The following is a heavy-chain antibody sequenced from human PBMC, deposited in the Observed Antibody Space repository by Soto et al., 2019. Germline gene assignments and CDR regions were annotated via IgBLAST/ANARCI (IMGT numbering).Heavy chain of an antibody. CDR3: AKARAQYYDFWSGYPVDY. D-gene: IGHD3-3*01. V-gene: IGHV3-13*01. Sequence: GGSLRLSCAASGFTFSSHDLHWVRQTARKGLEWVSAIGTAGNTFYPDSVKGRFIISRDNARNSVYLQMSSLRAEDTAVYYCAKARAQYYDFWSGYPVDYWGQGTLVTVSS. CDR1: GFTFSSHD. CDR2: IGTAGNT. J-gene: IGHJ4*02.